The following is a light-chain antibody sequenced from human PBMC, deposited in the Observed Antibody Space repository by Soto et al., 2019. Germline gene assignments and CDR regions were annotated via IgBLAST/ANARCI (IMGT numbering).Light chain of an antibody. Sequence: ESVLKQSPGTLSLSPGNRATLSCRASQSVSSSYLAWYQQKPGQAPRLLIYGASSRATGIPDRFSGSGSGTDFTLTISRLEPEDFAVYYCQQYGSSPFTFGPGTKVDIK. CDR1: QSVSSSY. V-gene: IGKV3-20*01. CDR3: QQYGSSPFT. J-gene: IGKJ3*01. CDR2: GAS.